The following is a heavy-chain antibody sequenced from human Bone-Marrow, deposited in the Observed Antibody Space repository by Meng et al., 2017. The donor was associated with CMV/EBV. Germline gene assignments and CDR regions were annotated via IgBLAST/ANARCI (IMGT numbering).Heavy chain of an antibody. V-gene: IGHV1-2*02. CDR2: INPNSGGT. CDR3: ARERGSITIFGVPRGANWFDP. J-gene: IGHJ5*02. Sequence: ASVKVFCKASGYTFTGYYMHWVRQAPGQGLEWMGWINPNSGGTNYAQKFQGRVTMIRDTSISTAYMELSRLRSDDTAVYYCARERGSITIFGVPRGANWFDPWGQGPRVTVSS. D-gene: IGHD3-3*01. CDR1: GYTFTGYY.